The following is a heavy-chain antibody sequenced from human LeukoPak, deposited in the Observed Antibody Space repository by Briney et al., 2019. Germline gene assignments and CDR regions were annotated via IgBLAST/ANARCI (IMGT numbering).Heavy chain of an antibody. CDR1: GFTFSSYA. D-gene: IGHD1-1*01. CDR2: ISYDGSNK. Sequence: PGGSLRLSCAASGFTFSSYAMHWVRQAPGKGLEWVAVISYDGSNKYYADSVKGRFTISRDNSKNTLYLQMNSLRAEDTAVYYCARSWRGYYYYGMDVWGQGTTVTVSS. J-gene: IGHJ6*02. V-gene: IGHV3-30-3*01. CDR3: ARSWRGYYYYGMDV.